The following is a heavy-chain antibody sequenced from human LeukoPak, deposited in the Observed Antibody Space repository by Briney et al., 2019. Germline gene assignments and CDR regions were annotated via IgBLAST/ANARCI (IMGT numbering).Heavy chain of an antibody. D-gene: IGHD3-16*02. V-gene: IGHV4-39*02. CDR3: ARDIGRMITFGGVIASNAFDI. J-gene: IGHJ3*02. CDR1: GGSISSSSYY. CDR2: IYYSGST. Sequence: KPSETLSLTCTVSGGSISSSSYYWGWIRQPPGKGLEWIGSIYYSGSTYYNPSLKSRVTISVDTSKNQFSLKLSFVTAADTAVYYCARDIGRMITFGGVIASNAFDIWGQGTMVTVSS.